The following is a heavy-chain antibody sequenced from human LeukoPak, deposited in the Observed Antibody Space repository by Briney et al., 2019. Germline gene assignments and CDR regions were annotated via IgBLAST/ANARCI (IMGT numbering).Heavy chain of an antibody. D-gene: IGHD1-26*01. CDR2: INHSGST. Sequence: PSETLSLTCTVSGGSISSYYWSWIRQPPGKGLEWIGEINHSGSTNYNPSLKSRVTISVDTSKNQFSLKLSSVTAADTAVYYCARLKGAIAAFDAFDIWGQGTMVTVSS. V-gene: IGHV4-34*01. CDR1: GGSISSYY. J-gene: IGHJ3*02. CDR3: ARLKGAIAAFDAFDI.